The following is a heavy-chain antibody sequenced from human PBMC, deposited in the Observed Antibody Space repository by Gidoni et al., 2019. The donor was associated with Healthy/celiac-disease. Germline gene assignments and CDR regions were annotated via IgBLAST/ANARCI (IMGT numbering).Heavy chain of an antibody. V-gene: IGHV3-21*01. CDR1: GFTFSSYR. Sequence: EVQLVESGGGLVKPGGSLSLSCAASGFTFSSYRLNWVRQAPGKGLEWVSSISSSSSYIYYADSVKGRFTISRDNAKNSLYLQMNSLRAEDTAVYYCARDLYCSSTSCGNDAFDIWGQGAMVTVSS. D-gene: IGHD2-2*01. J-gene: IGHJ3*02. CDR3: ARDLYCSSTSCGNDAFDI. CDR2: ISSSSSYI.